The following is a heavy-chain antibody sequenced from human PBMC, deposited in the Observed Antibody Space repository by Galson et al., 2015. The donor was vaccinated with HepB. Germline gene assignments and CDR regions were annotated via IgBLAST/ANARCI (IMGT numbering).Heavy chain of an antibody. CDR1: GGSISSGGYY. J-gene: IGHJ4*02. CDR3: ARATVTAVERMFDY. D-gene: IGHD4-17*01. CDR2: IYYSGST. Sequence: LSLTCTVSGGSISSGGYYWSWIRQHPGKGLEWIGYIYYSGSTYYNPSLKSRVTISVDTSKNQFSLKLSSVTAADTAVYYCARATVTAVERMFDYWGQGTLVTVSS. V-gene: IGHV4-31*03.